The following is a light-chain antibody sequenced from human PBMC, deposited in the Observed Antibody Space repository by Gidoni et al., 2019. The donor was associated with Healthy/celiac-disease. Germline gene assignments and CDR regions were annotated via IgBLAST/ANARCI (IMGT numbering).Light chain of an antibody. CDR2: KAS. J-gene: IGKJ1*01. V-gene: IGKV1-5*03. CDR3: QQYNSYSWT. Sequence: DIQMTQSPSTLSASVGDRVTITCRASQSISSWFAWYQQKPGKAPKLLIYKASSLESGVPSRFSGSGSGTEFTLTISGLQPDDFATYYCQQYNSYSWTFGQGTKVEIK. CDR1: QSISSW.